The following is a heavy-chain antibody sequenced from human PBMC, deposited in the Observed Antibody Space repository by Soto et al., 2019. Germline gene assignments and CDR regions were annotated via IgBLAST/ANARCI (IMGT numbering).Heavy chain of an antibody. J-gene: IGHJ5*02. V-gene: IGHV4-59*01. Sequence: PSETLSLTCTVSGGSISSYYWSWIRQPPGKGLEWIGYIYYSGSTNYNPSLKSRVTISVDTSKNQFSLKLSSVTAADTAVYYCARYTFNWFYPWGQGTLVTVSS. CDR2: IYYSGST. CDR1: GGSISSYY. D-gene: IGHD3-16*01. CDR3: ARYTFNWFYP.